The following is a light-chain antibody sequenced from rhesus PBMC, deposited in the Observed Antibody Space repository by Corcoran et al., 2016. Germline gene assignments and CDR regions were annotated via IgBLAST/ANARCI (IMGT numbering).Light chain of an antibody. CDR1: QGISSY. Sequence: DIQMTQSPSSLSASVGDTVTITCRASQGISSYLNWFQQKPGTAPKLLIYDASSLESGVPSRFSGSGSGPDFTLTISSLQPEDFAAYYCLQHNSYPLTFGGGTKVEIK. CDR3: LQHNSYPLT. V-gene: IGKV1-28*03. J-gene: IGKJ4*01. CDR2: DAS.